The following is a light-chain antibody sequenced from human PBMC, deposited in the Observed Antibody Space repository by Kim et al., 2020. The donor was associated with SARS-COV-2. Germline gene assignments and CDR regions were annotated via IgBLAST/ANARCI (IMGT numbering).Light chain of an antibody. J-gene: IGLJ3*02. CDR3: QSGDNSRTYKV. CDR1: TLPKQY. Sequence: SYELTQPPSVSVSPGQTARIACSGDTLPKQYAYWYQQKPGQAPVLLIYKDKERPSGIPERFSGSSSGTTVTLTISGVQPEDEADYYCQSGDNSRTYKVFGGGTQLTVL. V-gene: IGLV3-25*03. CDR2: KDK.